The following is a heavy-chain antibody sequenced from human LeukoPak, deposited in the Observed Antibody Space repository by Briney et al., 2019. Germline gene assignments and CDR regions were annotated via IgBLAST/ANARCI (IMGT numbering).Heavy chain of an antibody. V-gene: IGHV4-38-2*02. CDR3: ARGFRGDNFDY. CDR1: GYSINSAFY. CDR2: IHYSGST. J-gene: IGHJ4*02. D-gene: IGHD7-27*01. Sequence: SETLSLTCSVSGYSINSAFYWGWNRQSPGKGLEWIGTIHYSGSTSYNPSLKSRVTISVDTSKNQFSLKLRSVTAADTAVYYCARGFRGDNFDYWGQGTLLTVSS.